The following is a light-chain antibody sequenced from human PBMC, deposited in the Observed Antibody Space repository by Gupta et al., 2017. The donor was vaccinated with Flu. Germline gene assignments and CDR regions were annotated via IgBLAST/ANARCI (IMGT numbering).Light chain of an antibody. CDR2: SAT. V-gene: IGLV7-43*01. CDR3: LLYYPGIWV. Sequence: QIVGTQEPSLTVSPGGTVTLTCACNTGAVTGTYYPNWFQHKPGQAPTPLIYSATNKRSWTPARFSGSLLAGTAALTLSGVQHEDEDDYYCLLYYPGIWVFGGGTKLTVL. J-gene: IGLJ3*02. CDR1: TGAVTGTYY.